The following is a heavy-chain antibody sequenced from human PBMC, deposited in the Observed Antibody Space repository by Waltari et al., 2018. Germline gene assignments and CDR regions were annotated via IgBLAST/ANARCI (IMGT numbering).Heavy chain of an antibody. CDR3: ARDRGRGLYLDS. CDR2: IHRSGKT. J-gene: IGHJ4*02. V-gene: IGHV4-4*02. CDR1: GDSMTGNFW. Sequence: QVQLQESGPGLVKPSGTLSLTCAVSGDSMTGNFWWSWVRQTPEKGLEWIGQIHRSGKTNYNPSLESRVTGSMDTSNSQLSLRVTSATAADTAVYLCARDRGRGLYLDSWGQGTRVTVSP. D-gene: IGHD2-15*01.